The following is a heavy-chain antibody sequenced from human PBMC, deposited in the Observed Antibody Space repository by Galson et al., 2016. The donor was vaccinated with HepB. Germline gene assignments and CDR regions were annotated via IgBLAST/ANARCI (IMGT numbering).Heavy chain of an antibody. V-gene: IGHV3-66*01. CDR3: ARDTWTWN. J-gene: IGHJ4*02. CDR1: GVTVSNNY. Sequence: SLRLSCAASGVTVSNNYMSWVRQAPGRGLEWVSVIYSGGSTYYADSVEGRFTISRDNSKNTLYLQMNSLRAEDTAVYYCARDTWTWNGGQGALVTVSS. CDR2: IYSGGST. D-gene: IGHD3/OR15-3a*01.